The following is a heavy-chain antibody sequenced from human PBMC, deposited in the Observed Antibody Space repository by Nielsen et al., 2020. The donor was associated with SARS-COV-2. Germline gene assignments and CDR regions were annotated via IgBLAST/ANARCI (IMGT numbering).Heavy chain of an antibody. J-gene: IGHJ5*02. CDR3: ARGAAWFDP. D-gene: IGHD2-15*01. CDR1: GDSINSGGSH. V-gene: IGHV4-31*03. Sequence: SETLSLTCTVSGDSINSGGSHWSWIRHHPSRGLEWLGFTSYDGNTYSNPSLESRLIISVDTSENQFSLRLNSVTAADTAIYFCARGAAWFDPWGQGTRVTVSS. CDR2: TSYDGNT.